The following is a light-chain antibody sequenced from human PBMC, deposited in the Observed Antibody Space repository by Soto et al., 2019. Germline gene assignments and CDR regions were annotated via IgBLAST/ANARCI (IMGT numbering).Light chain of an antibody. CDR2: AAS. CDR3: QQYNNWPGT. CDR1: QSVSSN. V-gene: IGKV3-15*01. J-gene: IGKJ1*01. Sequence: EIVMTQSPATLSVSPGERATLSCRASQSVSSNLAWYQQKPGQAPRILIYAASTRATGIPGRFSGSGSGAEFTLTISSLQSEDFAVYYCQQYNNWPGTFGQGTRVEIK.